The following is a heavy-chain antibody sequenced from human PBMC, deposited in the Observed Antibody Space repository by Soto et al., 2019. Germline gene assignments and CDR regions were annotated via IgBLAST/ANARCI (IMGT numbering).Heavy chain of an antibody. Sequence: SETLSLTCAVYGGSFSGYYCSWIRQPPGKGLEWIGEINHSGSTNYNPSLKSRVTISVDTSKNQFSLKLSSVTAADTAVYYCARGLTYYYDSSGPKGLDYWGQGTLVTVS. J-gene: IGHJ4*02. CDR1: GGSFSGYY. V-gene: IGHV4-34*01. CDR3: ARGLTYYYDSSGPKGLDY. D-gene: IGHD3-22*01. CDR2: INHSGST.